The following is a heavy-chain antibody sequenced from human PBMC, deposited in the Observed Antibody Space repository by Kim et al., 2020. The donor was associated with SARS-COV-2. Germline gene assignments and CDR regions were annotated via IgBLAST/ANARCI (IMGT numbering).Heavy chain of an antibody. V-gene: IGHV5-51*01. D-gene: IGHD6-19*01. Sequence: GESLKISCKGSGYSFTSYWIGWVRQMPGKGLEWMGIIYPGDSDTSYSPSFPGQVTISADKSISTAYLQWSSLKASDTAMNYCARSKYSSGWAYYYYYYGMDVWGQGTTVTVSS. CDR3: ARSKYSSGWAYYYYYYGMDV. CDR1: GYSFTSYW. J-gene: IGHJ6*02. CDR2: IYPGDSDT.